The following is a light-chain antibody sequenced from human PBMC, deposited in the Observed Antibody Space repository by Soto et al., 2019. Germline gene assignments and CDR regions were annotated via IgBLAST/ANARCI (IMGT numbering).Light chain of an antibody. CDR2: GAS. J-gene: IGKJ5*01. CDR1: QSVRSTY. Sequence: EIVLTQSPGTLSLSPGERATLSCRASQSVRSTYLAWYQQKPGQAPRLLIHGASSRATGIPDRFSGSGSGTDFTPTISRLEPEDFAVYYCQYYSSSLSITFGQGTRLDIK. CDR3: QYYSSSLSIT. V-gene: IGKV3-20*01.